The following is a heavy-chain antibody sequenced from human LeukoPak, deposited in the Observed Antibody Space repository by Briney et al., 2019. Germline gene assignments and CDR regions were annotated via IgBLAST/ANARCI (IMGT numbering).Heavy chain of an antibody. V-gene: IGHV4-59*08. Sequence: SETLSLTCTVSGGSISSYYWSWIRQPPGKGLEWIGYIYYSGSTNYNPSLKSRVTISVDTSKNQFSLELSSVTAADTAVYYCARIGAAAGTGGFDYWGQGTLVTVSS. D-gene: IGHD6-13*01. J-gene: IGHJ4*02. CDR2: IYYSGST. CDR3: ARIGAAAGTGGFDY. CDR1: GGSISSYY.